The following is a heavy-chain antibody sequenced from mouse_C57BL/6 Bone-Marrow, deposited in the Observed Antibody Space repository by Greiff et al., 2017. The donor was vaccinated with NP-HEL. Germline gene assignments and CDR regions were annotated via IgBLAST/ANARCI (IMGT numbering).Heavy chain of an antibody. V-gene: IGHV1-26*01. J-gene: IGHJ2*01. CDR3: ASPIYYGNLDY. CDR2: INPNNGGT. D-gene: IGHD2-1*01. Sequence: VQLQQSGPELEKPGASVKISCKASGYTFTDYYMNWVKQSHGKSLEWIGDINPNNGGTSYNQKFKGKATLTVDKSSSTAYMELRSLTSEDSAVYYCASPIYYGNLDYWGQGTTLTVSS. CDR1: GYTFTDYY.